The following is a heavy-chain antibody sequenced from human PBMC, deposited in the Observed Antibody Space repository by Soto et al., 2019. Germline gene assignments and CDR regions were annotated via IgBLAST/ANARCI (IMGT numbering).Heavy chain of an antibody. CDR2: IHYSGST. CDR3: ARGVATVVTSYFDY. CDR1: GGSVNIGTYY. J-gene: IGHJ4*02. V-gene: IGHV4-61*01. D-gene: IGHD5-12*01. Sequence: SETLSLTCTVPGGSVNIGTYYWSWIRQPPGKGLEWIGFIHYSGSTNYNPSLKGRVTMSVDTSKNQFSLKLSSVTAADTAVCYCARGVATVVTSYFDYWGQGTLVTVSS.